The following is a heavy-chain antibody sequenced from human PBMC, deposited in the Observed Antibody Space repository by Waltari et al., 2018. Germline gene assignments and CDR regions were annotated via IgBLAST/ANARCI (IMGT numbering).Heavy chain of an antibody. CDR1: GGSFSGYY. V-gene: IGHV4-34*01. J-gene: IGHJ4*02. Sequence: QVQLQQWGAGLLKPSETLSLTCAVYGGSFSGYYWSWIRQPPGKGLEWIGEINHSGSTNYNPALKSRVTISVDTSKNQFSLKLSSVTAADTAVYYCAKYCSGGSCCSGGGFDYWGQGTLVTVSS. D-gene: IGHD2-15*01. CDR2: INHSGST. CDR3: AKYCSGGSCCSGGGFDY.